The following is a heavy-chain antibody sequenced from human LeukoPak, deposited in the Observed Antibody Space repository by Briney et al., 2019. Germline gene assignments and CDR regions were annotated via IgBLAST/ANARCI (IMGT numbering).Heavy chain of an antibody. J-gene: IGHJ4*02. Sequence: PSETLSLTCTVSGYSISSGYYWGWIRQPPGEGLEWIGSIYHSGSTYYNPSLKSRVTISVDTSKNQFSLKLSSVTAADTAVNYCARKKITGTTAMGFDYWGQGTLVTVSS. CDR1: GYSISSGYY. CDR2: IYHSGST. D-gene: IGHD1-7*01. V-gene: IGHV4-38-2*02. CDR3: ARKKITGTTAMGFDY.